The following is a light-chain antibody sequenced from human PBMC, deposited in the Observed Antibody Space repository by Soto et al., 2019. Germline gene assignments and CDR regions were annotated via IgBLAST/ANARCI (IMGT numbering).Light chain of an antibody. J-gene: IGLJ2*01. CDR1: SSDVGAYNY. CDR3: SSFAGSRVLV. CDR2: EVS. Sequence: QSALTQPASVSGSPGQSITISCTGTSSDVGAYNYVSWYQQHPGKPPKLTIYEVSDRPSGVSNRFSGSKSGNTASLTISGLQAEDEAVYYCSSFAGSRVLVLGGGTKLTVL. V-gene: IGLV2-14*01.